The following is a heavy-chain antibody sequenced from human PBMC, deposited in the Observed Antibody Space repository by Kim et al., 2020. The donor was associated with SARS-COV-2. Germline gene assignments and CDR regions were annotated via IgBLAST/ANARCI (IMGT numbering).Heavy chain of an antibody. D-gene: IGHD1-26*01. CDR3: ARGSPWFDP. J-gene: IGHJ5*02. Sequence: GNTKYSQKFQGRVTITRDTSASTAYMELSSLTSEDTAVYYCARGSPWFDPWGQGTLVTVSS. CDR2: GNT. V-gene: IGHV1-3*01.